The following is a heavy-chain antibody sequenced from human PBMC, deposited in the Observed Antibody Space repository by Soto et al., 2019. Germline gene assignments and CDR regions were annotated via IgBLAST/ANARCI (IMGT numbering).Heavy chain of an antibody. D-gene: IGHD5-18*01. V-gene: IGHV3-43*01. CDR3: AKGKRGYSYERAQPD. Sequence: EVQLVESGGVVVQPGGSLRLSCAASGFTFDDYTMHWVRQAPGKGLEWVSLISWDGDSTYSADSVKGRFTISRDNSKNSLYLQMNSLRTEDTALYYCAKGKRGYSYERAQPDWGQGTLVTVSS. CDR2: ISWDGDST. CDR1: GFTFDDYT. J-gene: IGHJ4*02.